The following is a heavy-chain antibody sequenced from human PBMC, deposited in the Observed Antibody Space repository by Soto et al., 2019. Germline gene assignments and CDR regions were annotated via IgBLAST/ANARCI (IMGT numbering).Heavy chain of an antibody. J-gene: IGHJ4*02. Sequence: QVQLQESGPGLVKPSETLSLTCIVSGDSMTGHYWSWVRQSPEKGLECFGWLYYTGYTMYNPSFKSRATMSVDTSKNQFSLNLGSVTAADTAVYYCARLPGLENNPPFDSWGQGALVVVSS. CDR3: ARLPGLENNPPFDS. D-gene: IGHD3-3*01. V-gene: IGHV4-59*08. CDR1: GDSMTGHY. CDR2: LYYTGYT.